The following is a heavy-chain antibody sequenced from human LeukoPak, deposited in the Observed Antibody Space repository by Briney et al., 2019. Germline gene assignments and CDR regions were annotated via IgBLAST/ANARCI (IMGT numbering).Heavy chain of an antibody. CDR2: IRYDGSNK. V-gene: IGHV3-30*02. CDR3: AKGSRFGELLSDY. CDR1: GFTFSSYG. Sequence: GGSLRLSXAASGFTFSSYGMHWVRQAPGKGLEWVAFIRYDGSNKYYADSVKGRFTISRDNSKNTLYLQMNSLRAEDTAAYYCAKGSRFGELLSDYWGQGTLVTVSS. D-gene: IGHD3-10*01. J-gene: IGHJ4*02.